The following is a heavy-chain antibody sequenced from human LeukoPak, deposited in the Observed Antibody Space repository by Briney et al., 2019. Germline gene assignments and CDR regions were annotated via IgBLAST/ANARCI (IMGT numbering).Heavy chain of an antibody. CDR1: GFTVSSNY. D-gene: IGHD3-22*01. Sequence: GGSLRLSCAAPGFTVSSNYMSWVRQAPGKRLEGVAVMYSGGSTCYADSVKGRFTISRDNSKNTLYLQMNSLRAEDTAVYYCARGHVVISEYYFDYWGQGTLVTVSS. CDR2: MYSGGST. V-gene: IGHV3-53*01. J-gene: IGHJ4*02. CDR3: ARGHVVISEYYFDY.